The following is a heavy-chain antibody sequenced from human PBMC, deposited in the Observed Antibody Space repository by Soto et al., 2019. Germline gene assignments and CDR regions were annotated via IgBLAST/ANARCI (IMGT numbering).Heavy chain of an antibody. Sequence: QITLKESGPTLVKPTQTLTLTCTFSGFSLSTSGVGVGWIRQPPGKALEWLALIYWDDDKRYSPSLKSRLTITRDPPNTHVVLTMTNRDPVHTATYYCAHRRGRVWIALADWFDPWGQGTLVTVSS. CDR1: GFSLSTSGVG. J-gene: IGHJ5*02. CDR3: AHRRGRVWIALADWFDP. CDR2: IYWDDDK. V-gene: IGHV2-5*02. D-gene: IGHD6-19*01.